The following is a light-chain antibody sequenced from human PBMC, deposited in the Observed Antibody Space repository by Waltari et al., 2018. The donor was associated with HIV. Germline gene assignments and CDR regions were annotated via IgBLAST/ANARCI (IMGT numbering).Light chain of an antibody. Sequence: SALTQPASVSGSPGQSLTLSCTGPASDLTPFNFVSWYQQSPGRAPKLIIFEVYFRPSGVSDRFSGSKSGDTASLTISALRAEDEGDYFCSSYSTRGFVLFGGGTKVTVL. V-gene: IGLV2-14*01. CDR2: EVY. J-gene: IGLJ3*02. CDR3: SSYSTRGFVL. CDR1: ASDLTPFNF.